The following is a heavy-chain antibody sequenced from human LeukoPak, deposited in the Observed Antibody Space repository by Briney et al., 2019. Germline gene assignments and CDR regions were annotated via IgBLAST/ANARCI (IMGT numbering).Heavy chain of an antibody. CDR1: GFIFNNYA. Sequence: GGSLRLSCAGSGFIFNNYAMHWVRQPPGKGLEWVSGISWNSGSIDYADSEKGRFTISRDNAKNSLYLQMNSLRAEDTAIYYCTRVGYIDEGIDYWGQGTPVTVSS. V-gene: IGHV3-9*01. CDR2: ISWNSGSI. CDR3: TRVGYIDEGIDY. D-gene: IGHD5-24*01. J-gene: IGHJ4*02.